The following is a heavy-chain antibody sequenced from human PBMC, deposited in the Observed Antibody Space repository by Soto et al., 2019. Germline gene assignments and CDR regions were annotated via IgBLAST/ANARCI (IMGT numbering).Heavy chain of an antibody. D-gene: IGHD2-2*03. CDR3: ARDGYCSSPSCFNGFDP. CDR1: GYPFSTYS. V-gene: IGHV1-3*01. J-gene: IGHJ5*02. CDR2: ITPGNGHT. Sequence: QVQLVQSGAEVKKPGASVKISCKASGYPFSTYSIHWVRQAPGQRLEWMGWITPGNGHTKYSQKFQGRVTITRDTFANTAYMELSSLTSEDTAVYYCARDGYCSSPSCFNGFDPWGQGTPVTVSS.